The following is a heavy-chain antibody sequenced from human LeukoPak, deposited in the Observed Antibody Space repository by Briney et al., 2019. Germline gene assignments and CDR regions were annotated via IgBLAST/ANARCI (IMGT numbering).Heavy chain of an antibody. CDR2: ISCSGGSR. D-gene: IGHD6-6*01. CDR3: AKETGSDYYYYMDG. J-gene: IGHJ6*03. CDR1: GFTFSYYA. V-gene: IGHV3-23*01. Sequence: GGSLRLSCAASGFTFSYYAMSWVRQAPGKGLEWVSAISCSGGSRYYADSVKGRFTISRDNSKNTLYLQMNSLRAEDTAVYYFAKETGSDYYYYMDGGRKGRSVTVSS.